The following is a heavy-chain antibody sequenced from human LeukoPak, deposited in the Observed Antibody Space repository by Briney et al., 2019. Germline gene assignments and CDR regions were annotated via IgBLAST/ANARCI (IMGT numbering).Heavy chain of an antibody. Sequence: ASVKVSCKASGYTFTNYDINWVRQATGQGLEWMGWMNPNSGNTGYAQKFQGRVTITRNTSISTAYMELSSLRSEDTAVYYCARGPTYYYDSSGYFDYWGQGTLVTVSS. CDR1: GYTFTNYD. V-gene: IGHV1-8*01. D-gene: IGHD3-22*01. CDR3: ARGPTYYYDSSGYFDY. CDR2: MNPNSGNT. J-gene: IGHJ4*02.